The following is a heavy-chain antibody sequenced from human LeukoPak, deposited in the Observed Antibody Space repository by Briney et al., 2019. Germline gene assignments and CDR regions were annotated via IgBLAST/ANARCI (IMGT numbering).Heavy chain of an antibody. V-gene: IGHV1-8*03. Sequence: ASVKVSCKASGYTFTSYDINWVRQAPGQGLEWMGWMNPNSGNTGYAQKFQGRVTITRNTSISTAYMELSSLRSEDTAVYYCARGTGYYDSSGLGGFDYWGQGTLVTVSS. CDR3: ARGTGYYDSSGLGGFDY. D-gene: IGHD3-22*01. CDR1: GYTFTSYD. CDR2: MNPNSGNT. J-gene: IGHJ4*02.